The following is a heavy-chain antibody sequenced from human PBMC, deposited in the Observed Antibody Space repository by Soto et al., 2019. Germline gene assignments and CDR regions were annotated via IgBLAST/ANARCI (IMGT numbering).Heavy chain of an antibody. CDR1: AYPFTIYY. CDR2: IKPSGGST. Sequence: ASVKVSCKSSAYPFTIYYMHWVRQANGQGLEWMGIIKPSGGSTSYAQMFQGRVTMTRDTSTSTVYMELSSLRSEATAIYSCARSSDRFDYWGQGTMVTVSS. J-gene: IGHJ4*02. CDR3: ARSSDRFDY. V-gene: IGHV1-46*01.